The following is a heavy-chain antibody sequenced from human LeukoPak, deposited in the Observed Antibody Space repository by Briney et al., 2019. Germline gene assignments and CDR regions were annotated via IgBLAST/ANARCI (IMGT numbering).Heavy chain of an antibody. CDR1: GFTFSSYG. J-gene: IGHJ4*02. CDR3: ARDYYGSGSYYEGDY. V-gene: IGHV3-30*02. Sequence: PGGSLRLSCAASGFTFSSYGMHWVRQAPGKGLEWVAFIRYDGSNKYYADSVKGRFTISRDNSKNTLYLQMNSLRAEDTAVYYCARDYYGSGSYYEGDYWGQGTLVTVSS. D-gene: IGHD3-10*01. CDR2: IRYDGSNK.